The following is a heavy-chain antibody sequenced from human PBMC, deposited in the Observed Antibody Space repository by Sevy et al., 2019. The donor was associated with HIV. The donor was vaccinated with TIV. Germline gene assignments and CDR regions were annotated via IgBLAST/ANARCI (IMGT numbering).Heavy chain of an antibody. J-gene: IGHJ4*02. CDR2: VDPSAGNT. CDR3: VRADPDQHFDS. V-gene: IGHV1-46*01. Sequence: ASVKVSCKASGDTFTNNYIHWVRQAPGQGLEWMGMVDPSAGNTTYAQKFQGRVTMTRDTSTGILYMDLSSLRSEDTGVYYCVRADPDQHFDSWGQGTLVTVSS. CDR1: GDTFTNNY.